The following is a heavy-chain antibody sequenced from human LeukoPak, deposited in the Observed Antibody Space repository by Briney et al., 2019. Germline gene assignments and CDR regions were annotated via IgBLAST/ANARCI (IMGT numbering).Heavy chain of an antibody. V-gene: IGHV1-3*01. CDR1: GYTFTNYA. CDR2: INVGNGNT. J-gene: IGHJ3*02. Sequence: ASVKVSCKASGYTFTNYAMHWVRQAPGQRLEWMGWINVGNGNTKYSQKFQGRITITRDTSASTAYMELRSLRSEDTAVYYCARESAHAFDIWGQGTMVTVSS. CDR3: ARESAHAFDI.